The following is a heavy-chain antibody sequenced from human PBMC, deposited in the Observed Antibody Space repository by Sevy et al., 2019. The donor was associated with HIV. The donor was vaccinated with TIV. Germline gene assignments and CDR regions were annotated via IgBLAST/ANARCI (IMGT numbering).Heavy chain of an antibody. CDR1: GFTFSSYA. CDR2: ISYDGSNK. J-gene: IGHJ5*02. Sequence: GGSLRLSCAASGFTFSSYAMHWVRQAPGKGLEWVAVISYDGSNKYYADSVKGRFTISRDNPKSTLYLQMNSLRAEDTAVYYCARDQHDYGGNLRTGWFDPWGQGTLVTVSS. D-gene: IGHD4-17*01. V-gene: IGHV3-30-3*01. CDR3: ARDQHDYGGNLRTGWFDP.